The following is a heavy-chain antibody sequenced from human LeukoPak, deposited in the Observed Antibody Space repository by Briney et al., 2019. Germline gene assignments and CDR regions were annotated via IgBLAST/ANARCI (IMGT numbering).Heavy chain of an antibody. CDR2: IRQDGGAT. Sequence: PGGSLRLSCAASGFTFTSYWMTWVRQAPGKGLEWLANIRQDGGATYYGGSVKGRFTISRDNAEKSLFLQMNSLRAEDTAVYYCATSKDTAGGPYWGQGTLVTASS. J-gene: IGHJ4*02. CDR3: ATSKDTAGGPY. D-gene: IGHD5-18*01. CDR1: GFTFTSYW. V-gene: IGHV3-7*01.